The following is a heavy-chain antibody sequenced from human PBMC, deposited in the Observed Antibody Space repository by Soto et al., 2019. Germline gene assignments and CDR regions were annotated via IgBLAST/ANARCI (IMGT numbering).Heavy chain of an antibody. D-gene: IGHD6-19*01. V-gene: IGHV1-18*01. CDR2: ISAYNGNT. J-gene: IGHJ4*02. Sequence: QVQLVQSGAEVKKPGASVKVSCKSSGYTFTSYGISWVRQAPGQGLEWMGWISAYNGNTNYAQKLQGRVTMTTDTSTSTVSMDMRSLRSDDTAVYYGERAGILDSSGWSHFDYWGQGTLVNVSS. CDR3: ERAGILDSSGWSHFDY. CDR1: GYTFTSYG.